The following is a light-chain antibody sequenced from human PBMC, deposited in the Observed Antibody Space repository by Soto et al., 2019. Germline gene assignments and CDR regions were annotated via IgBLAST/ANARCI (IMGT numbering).Light chain of an antibody. V-gene: IGLV2-14*01. Sequence: KPAWVQGSIAQKSAMSGNRISRDVGAYNYVSWYQQHPGKAPKLMIYEVSNRPSGVSDRFSGSKSGNTASLTISGLQAADEADYYCSSKRSTASLVFGTGTKVTVL. J-gene: IGLJ1*01. CDR2: EVS. CDR1: SRDVGAYNY. CDR3: SSKRSTASLV.